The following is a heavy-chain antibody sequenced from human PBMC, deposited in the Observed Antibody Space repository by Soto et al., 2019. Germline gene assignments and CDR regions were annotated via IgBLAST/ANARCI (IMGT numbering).Heavy chain of an antibody. D-gene: IGHD2-2*01. CDR1: GFTFSSYS. CDR2: ISSSSSTI. V-gene: IGHV3-48*01. CDR3: ARDYVGTYCSSTSCYSDHYYGMDV. J-gene: IGHJ6*02. Sequence: GGSLRLSCAASGFTFSSYSMNWVRQAPGKGLEWVSYISSSSSTIFYADSVKGRFTISRDNAKNSLYLQMNSLRAEDTAVYYCARDYVGTYCSSTSCYSDHYYGMDVWGQGTTVTVSS.